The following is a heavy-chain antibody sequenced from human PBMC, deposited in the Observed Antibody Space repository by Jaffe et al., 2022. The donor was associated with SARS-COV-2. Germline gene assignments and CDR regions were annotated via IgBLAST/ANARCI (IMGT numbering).Heavy chain of an antibody. V-gene: IGHV3-74*01. D-gene: IGHD6-19*01. CDR2: INSDGSST. J-gene: IGHJ6*02. CDR1: GLTFSSYW. CDR3: ARVRVEVAGSNYYGMDV. Sequence: EVQLVESGGGLVQPGGSLRLSCAASGLTFSSYWMHWVRQAPGKGLVWVSRINSDGSSTSYADSVKGRFTISRDNSKNTLYLQMNSLRAEDTAVYYCARVRVEVAGSNYYGMDVWGQGTTVTVSS.